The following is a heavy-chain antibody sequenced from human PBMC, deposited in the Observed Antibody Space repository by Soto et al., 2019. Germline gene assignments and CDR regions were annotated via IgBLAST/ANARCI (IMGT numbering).Heavy chain of an antibody. J-gene: IGHJ5*02. CDR1: GFNFSDHY. V-gene: IGHV3-11*01. CDR3: AREGEYWFDP. D-gene: IGHD3-16*01. Sequence: QVQLVESGGGLVKPGGSPRLSCVASGFNFSDHYMTWIRQAPGKGLEWVSSISSSGTTKEYADSVKGRFTISRDNAKNSLSLKMNSLRAEDTAVYYCAREGEYWFDPWGQGTLVTVSS. CDR2: ISSSGTTK.